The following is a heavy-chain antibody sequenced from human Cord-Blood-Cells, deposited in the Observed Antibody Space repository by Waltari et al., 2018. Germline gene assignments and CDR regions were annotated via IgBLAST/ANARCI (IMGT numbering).Heavy chain of an antibody. CDR2: INPSGGST. Sequence: QVQLVQSGAEVKKPGASVKVSCKASGYTFTSYYMHWVRQAPGQGLEWMGIINPSGGSTSYAQKLQGRVTMTRDTSTNTVYMELSSLRSEDTAVYYCARGVRGSIYYYYYGMDVWGQGTTVTVSS. J-gene: IGHJ6*02. D-gene: IGHD3-16*01. CDR3: ARGVRGSIYYYYYGMDV. CDR1: GYTFTSYY. V-gene: IGHV1-46*01.